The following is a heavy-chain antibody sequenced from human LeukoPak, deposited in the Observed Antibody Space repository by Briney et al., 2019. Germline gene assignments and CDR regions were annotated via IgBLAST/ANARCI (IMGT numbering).Heavy chain of an antibody. V-gene: IGHV4-59*08. J-gene: IGHJ4*02. Sequence: SETLSLTCTVSGGSISSYYWSWIRQPPGKGLEWIGYIYYSGSTNYNPSLKSRVTISVGTSKNQFSLKLSSVTAADTAVYYCARQRYDYYDSSGYFVFDYWGQGTLVTVSS. CDR3: ARQRYDYYDSSGYFVFDY. D-gene: IGHD3-22*01. CDR1: GGSISSYY. CDR2: IYYSGST.